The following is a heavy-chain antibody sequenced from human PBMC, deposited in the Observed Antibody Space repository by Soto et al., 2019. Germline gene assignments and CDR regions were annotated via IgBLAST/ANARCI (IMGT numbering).Heavy chain of an antibody. D-gene: IGHD3-22*01. CDR2: IYTGGST. V-gene: IGHV3-53*01. Sequence: GGSLRLSCAASGFTVSSNYMSWVRQAPGKGLEWVTGIYTGGSTYYADSVKGRFTISSDNSKNTLYLQMNTLRAEDTAVYYCARKDYYDSSGYFVWGQGTLVTVSS. CDR3: ARKDYYDSSGYFV. J-gene: IGHJ4*02. CDR1: GFTVSSNY.